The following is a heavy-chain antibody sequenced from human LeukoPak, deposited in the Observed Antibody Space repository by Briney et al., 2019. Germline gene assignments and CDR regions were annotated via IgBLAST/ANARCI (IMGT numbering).Heavy chain of an antibody. CDR3: AELGITMIGGV. D-gene: IGHD3-10*02. Sequence: GRSLRLSCAASGFTFSNYGIHWVRQAPGKGLEWVALISYDGSNKFYADSVEGRFTISRDNSKNMLFLQMNSLRAEDTAVYYCAELGITMIGGVWGKGTTVTISS. J-gene: IGHJ6*04. CDR1: GFTFSNYG. CDR2: ISYDGSNK. V-gene: IGHV3-30*18.